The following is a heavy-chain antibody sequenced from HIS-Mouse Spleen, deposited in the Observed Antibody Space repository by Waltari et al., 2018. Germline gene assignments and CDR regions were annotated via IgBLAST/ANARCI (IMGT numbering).Heavy chain of an antibody. D-gene: IGHD3-10*01. CDR3: ARDLPPTITMVRGVLDY. CDR2: INPKHGGT. J-gene: IGHJ4*02. CDR1: GYTFTGYY. V-gene: IGHV1-2*02. Sequence: QVQLVQSGAEVKKPGASVKVSCKASGYTFTGYYMHWVRQAPGQGLEWMDWINPKHGGTNYARKFQGRVTMTRDTSISTAYMELSRLRSDDTAVYYCARDLPPTITMVRGVLDYWGQGTLVTVSS.